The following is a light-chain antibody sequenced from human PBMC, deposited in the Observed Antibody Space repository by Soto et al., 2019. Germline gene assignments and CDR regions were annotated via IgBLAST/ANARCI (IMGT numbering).Light chain of an antibody. J-gene: IGKJ5*01. V-gene: IGKV3-15*01. CDR2: GAS. CDR1: QTINYY. CDR3: QQYNDRPIT. Sequence: EIVMTQSPATLSVSPGERATLSCRASQTINYYVAWYQQKPGRAPRLLIYGASTRATGIPGRFSGSGSGTEFTLTISSLQSEDFAVYYCQQYNDRPITFGQGTRLEIK.